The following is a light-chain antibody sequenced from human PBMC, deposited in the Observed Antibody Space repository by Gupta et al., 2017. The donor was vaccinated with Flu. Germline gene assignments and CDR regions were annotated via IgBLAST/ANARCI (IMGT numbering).Light chain of an antibody. J-gene: IGKJ4*01. CDR2: WAS. V-gene: IGKV4-1*01. CDR1: QSVLSSSNNKNY. Sequence: DLVITQSPYSLSVSLGERATVNCKSSQSVLSSSNNKNYLAWYQQKPGQAPKMLIYWASTRESGVPDRFRGSGSGTDFTLTISSLQAEDVAVYYCQQAYSAPLTFGGGTKVEIK. CDR3: QQAYSAPLT.